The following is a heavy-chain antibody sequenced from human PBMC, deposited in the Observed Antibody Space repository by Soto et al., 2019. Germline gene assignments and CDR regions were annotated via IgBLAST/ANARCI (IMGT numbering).Heavy chain of an antibody. CDR1: GGTFSSYT. V-gene: IGHV1-69*04. CDR2: IIPSLGIA. Sequence: QVQLVHSGAEVKKPGTSVKVSCTASGGTFSSYTISWVRQAPGQGLEWMGRIIPSLGIAKYAQKFQGRVTITADKPTSTAYLELSSLISEDTAVYYGARDYSGDYWGQGTLVIVSS. CDR3: ARDYSGDY. J-gene: IGHJ4*02. D-gene: IGHD2-15*01.